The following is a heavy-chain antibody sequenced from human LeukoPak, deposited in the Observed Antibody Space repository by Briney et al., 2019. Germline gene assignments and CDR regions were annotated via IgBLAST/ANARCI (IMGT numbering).Heavy chain of an antibody. J-gene: IGHJ4*02. Sequence: ASVKVSCKASGYTFTSYYMHWVRQAPGQGLEWMGRINPNSGGTNYAQKFQGRVTMTRDTSISTAYMELSRLRSDDTAVYYCARDRYLYCSGGSCYWFDYWGQGTLVTVSS. CDR1: GYTFTSYY. CDR2: INPNSGGT. D-gene: IGHD2-15*01. CDR3: ARDRYLYCSGGSCYWFDY. V-gene: IGHV1-2*06.